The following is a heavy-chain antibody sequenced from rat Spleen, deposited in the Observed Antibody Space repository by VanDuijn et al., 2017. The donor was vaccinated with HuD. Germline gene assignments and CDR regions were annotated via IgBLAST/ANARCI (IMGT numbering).Heavy chain of an antibody. CDR1: GFTFNNSW. CDR3: TRGLSRDLLFDY. CDR2: ITNTGGST. V-gene: IGHV5-31*01. D-gene: IGHD1-12*01. J-gene: IGHJ2*01. Sequence: EVQLVESGGGLVQPGRSLKLSCVASGFTFNNSWMTWIRQAPEKGLEWVASITNTGGSTYFPDSVKGRFTISRDNAKSTLYLQMNSLRSEDTATYYCTRGLSRDLLFDYWGQGVMVTVSS.